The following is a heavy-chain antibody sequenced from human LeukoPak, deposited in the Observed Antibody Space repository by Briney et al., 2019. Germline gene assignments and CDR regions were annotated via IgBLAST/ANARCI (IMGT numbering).Heavy chain of an antibody. V-gene: IGHV5-51*01. CDR1: GYRFSSYW. CDR2: INPADSDT. D-gene: IGHD5-24*01. CDR3: ARGEGGYNYAF. Sequence: GESLKISFKASGYRFSSYWIAWGRQIPGKGGEGRGIINPADSDTRYSLSIQGQVTISADRSISTAYLQWSSLKASDTAIYYCARGEGGYNYAFWGQGTLVSVSS. J-gene: IGHJ4*02.